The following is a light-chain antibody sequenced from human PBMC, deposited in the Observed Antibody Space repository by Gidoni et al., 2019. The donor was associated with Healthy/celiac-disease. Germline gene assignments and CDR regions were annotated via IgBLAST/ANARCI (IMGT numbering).Light chain of an antibody. CDR2: LGS. CDR1: QSLLHSNGYNS. V-gene: IGKV2-28*01. CDR3: MQALQTPRS. J-gene: IGKJ2*03. Sequence: DIVMTQSPLSLPVTPGEPASISCRSSQSLLHSNGYNSLDWYLQNRGQSPQLLIDLGSNRASGVPDRFSGRGSGTDFTLKISRVEDEDVGVYYCMQALQTPRSFGQGTKLEIK.